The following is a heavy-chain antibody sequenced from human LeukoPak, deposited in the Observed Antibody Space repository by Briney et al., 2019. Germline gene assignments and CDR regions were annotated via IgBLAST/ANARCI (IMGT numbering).Heavy chain of an antibody. CDR1: GGSFSGYY. V-gene: IGHV4-34*01. CDR3: ARGSNIGFWSGPRAFDI. CDR2: INHSGST. Sequence: PSETLSLTCAVYGGSFSGYYWSWIRQPPGKGLEWIGEINHSGSTNYNPSLKSRVTISVDTSKNQFSLKLSSVTAADTAVYYCARGSNIGFWSGPRAFDIWGQGTMVTVSS. D-gene: IGHD3-3*01. J-gene: IGHJ3*02.